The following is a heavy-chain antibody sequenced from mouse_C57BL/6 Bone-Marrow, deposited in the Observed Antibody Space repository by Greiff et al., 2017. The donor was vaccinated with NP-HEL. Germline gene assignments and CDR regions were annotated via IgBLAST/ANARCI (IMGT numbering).Heavy chain of an antibody. CDR3: TTRVGRYFDV. CDR2: IDPDNGDT. J-gene: IGHJ1*03. Sequence: EVQLQQSGAELVRPGASVKLSCTASGFNIKDDYMHWVKQRPEQGLEWIGWIDPDNGDTESASKFKGKATLTADTSSNTAYLQLRSLTSEGTDVYYCTTRVGRYFDVWGTGTTVTVAS. CDR1: GFNIKDDY. V-gene: IGHV14-4*01. D-gene: IGHD1-1*01.